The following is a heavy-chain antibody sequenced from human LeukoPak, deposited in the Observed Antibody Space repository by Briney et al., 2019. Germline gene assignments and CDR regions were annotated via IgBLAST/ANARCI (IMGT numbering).Heavy chain of an antibody. Sequence: GGSLRLSCAASGFTFSSYAMHWVRQAPGKGLEWVSSLSGSGITSFYPDSMKGRFTISRDNSKNTLFLQVNSLRAEDTAVYYCARHGREVDYYYYYMNVWGKGTTVTVSS. CDR3: ARHGREVDYYYYYMNV. D-gene: IGHD1-14*01. V-gene: IGHV3-23*01. J-gene: IGHJ6*03. CDR2: LSGSGITS. CDR1: GFTFSSYA.